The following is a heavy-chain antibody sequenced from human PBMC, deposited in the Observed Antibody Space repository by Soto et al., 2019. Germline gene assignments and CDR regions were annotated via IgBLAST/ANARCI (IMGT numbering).Heavy chain of an antibody. Sequence: SVKVSCKAIGGAISSYAISWVRQAPGQGLEWMGGIIPVSGTTTYAQKFQARVTITADESTTSAYMELSSLRSEDTAVYYCARGPAVDVGPTYFDRWGQGTPVTVSS. V-gene: IGHV1-69*01. J-gene: IGHJ5*02. CDR3: ARGPAVDVGPTYFDR. CDR2: IIPVSGTT. CDR1: GGAISSYA. D-gene: IGHD1-26*01.